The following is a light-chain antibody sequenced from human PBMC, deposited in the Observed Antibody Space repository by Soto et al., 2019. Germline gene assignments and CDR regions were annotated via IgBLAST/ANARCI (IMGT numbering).Light chain of an antibody. V-gene: IGKV3-15*01. CDR3: QQFNTRPLVT. Sequence: IVSTQSPFTLSVSPGERVALSCRVSQSISTDVAWYQQKPGQPPRLLIDGASTRATGIPVGFSGSGSGTEFTLTISSLQSEDFAVYYCQQFNTRPLVTFGGGTKVDIK. J-gene: IGKJ4*01. CDR2: GAS. CDR1: QSISTD.